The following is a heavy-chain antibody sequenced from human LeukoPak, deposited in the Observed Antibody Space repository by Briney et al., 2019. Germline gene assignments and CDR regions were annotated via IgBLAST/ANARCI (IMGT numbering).Heavy chain of an antibody. CDR3: ARDEGASFDY. CDR1: GFTFSSYG. J-gene: IGHJ4*02. V-gene: IGHV3-21*01. D-gene: IGHD1-26*01. Sequence: GGSLRLSCAASGFTFSSYGMHWVRQAPGKGLEWVSSISSSSTYIYYADSVKGRLTISRDNAKNSLYLQMNSLRAEDTAVYYCARDEGASFDYRGQGTLVTVSS. CDR2: ISSSSTYI.